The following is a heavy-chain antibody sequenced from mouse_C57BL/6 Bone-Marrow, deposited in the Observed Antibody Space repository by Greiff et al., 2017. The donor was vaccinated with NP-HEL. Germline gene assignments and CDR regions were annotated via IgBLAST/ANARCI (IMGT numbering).Heavy chain of an antibody. Sequence: VQLQQSGPELVKPGASVKISCKASGYTFTDYYMNWVKQSHGKSLEWIGDINPNNGGTSYNQKFKGKATLTVDKSSSTAYMELRSLTSEDSAVYYCAVTTVVAEGYWGQGTTLTVSS. CDR1: GYTFTDYY. D-gene: IGHD1-1*01. J-gene: IGHJ2*01. CDR3: AVTTVVAEGY. CDR2: INPNNGGT. V-gene: IGHV1-26*01.